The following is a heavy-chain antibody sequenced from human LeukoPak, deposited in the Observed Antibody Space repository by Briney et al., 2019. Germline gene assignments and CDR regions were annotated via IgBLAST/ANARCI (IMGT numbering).Heavy chain of an antibody. Sequence: GGSLRLSCAASGFTFSYYWMHWVRHGPGKGLVWVSRIDSDGSSTNYADSVKGRFTISRDNVKNTLYLQMNSLTAGDTAVYYCARDAVNWGQGTLVTVSS. J-gene: IGHJ4*02. V-gene: IGHV3-74*01. D-gene: IGHD6-19*01. CDR1: GFTFSYYW. CDR2: IDSDGSST. CDR3: ARDAVN.